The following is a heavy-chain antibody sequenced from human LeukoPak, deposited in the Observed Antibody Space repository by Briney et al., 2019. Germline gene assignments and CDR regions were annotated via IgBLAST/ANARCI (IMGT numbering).Heavy chain of an antibody. Sequence: GGSLRLSCAASGFTFDDYNMHWVRQALGKGLEWVSLISCDGGSTYYADSVRGRFTISRDNSENSLYLQMNSLRTEDDAFYYCAKGASGYYDSRGYDPYYFDYWGQGTLVTVSS. J-gene: IGHJ4*02. V-gene: IGHV3-43*01. CDR3: AKGASGYYDSRGYDPYYFDY. D-gene: IGHD3-22*01. CDR2: ISCDGGST. CDR1: GFTFDDYN.